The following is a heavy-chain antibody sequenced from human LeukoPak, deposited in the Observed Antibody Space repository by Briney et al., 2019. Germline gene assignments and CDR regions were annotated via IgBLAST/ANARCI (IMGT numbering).Heavy chain of an antibody. J-gene: IGHJ6*02. D-gene: IGHD3-3*01. V-gene: IGHV1-46*01. Sequence: GASVKVSCKASGYTFISYYMHWVRQAPGQGLEWMGIINPSGGSTSYAQKFQGRVTMTRDTSTSTVYMELSSLRSEDTAVYYCARAYVFWSGYSDPGMDVWGQGTTVTVSS. CDR3: ARAYVFWSGYSDPGMDV. CDR2: INPSGGST. CDR1: GYTFISYY.